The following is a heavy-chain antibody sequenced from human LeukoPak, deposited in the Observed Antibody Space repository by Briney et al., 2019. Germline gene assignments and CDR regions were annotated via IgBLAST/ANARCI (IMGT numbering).Heavy chain of an antibody. V-gene: IGHV3-48*03. CDR3: ARDGSSSRYRIKLDYYFDY. D-gene: IGHD6-13*01. CDR1: GFTFSSYE. J-gene: IGHJ4*02. Sequence: PGGSLRLSCAASGFTFSSYEMNWVRQAPGKGLEWVSYISSSGSTIYHADSVKGRFTISRDNAKNSLYLQMNSLRAEDTAVYYCARDGSSSRYRIKLDYYFDYWGQGTLVTVSS. CDR2: ISSSGSTI.